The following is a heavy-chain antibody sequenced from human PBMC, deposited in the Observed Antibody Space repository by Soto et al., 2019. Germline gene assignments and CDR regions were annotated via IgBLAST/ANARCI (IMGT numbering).Heavy chain of an antibody. D-gene: IGHD3-16*01. J-gene: IGHJ5*02. Sequence: SETLSLTCTVSGGSISSYYWSWIRQPPGKGLEWIGYIYYSGSTNYNPSLKRRVAISVDTSKNQFSLKLSSVTAADTAVYYCARQRGGSVSNWFDPWGQGTLVTVSS. CDR1: GGSISSYY. CDR2: IYYSGST. V-gene: IGHV4-59*08. CDR3: ARQRGGSVSNWFDP.